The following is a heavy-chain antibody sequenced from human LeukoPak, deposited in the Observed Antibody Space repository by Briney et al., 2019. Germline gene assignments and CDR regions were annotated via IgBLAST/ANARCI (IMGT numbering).Heavy chain of an antibody. CDR3: AGNRDTAMVDDAFDI. CDR1: GGSISTYY. J-gene: IGHJ3*02. V-gene: IGHV4-59*01. Sequence: SETLSLTCTVSGGSISTYYWSWIRQPPGKGLEWIGYIYYSGSTNYNPSLKSRVTISVDTSENQFSLKLSSVTAADTAVYYCAGNRDTAMVDDAFDIWGQGTMVTVSS. CDR2: IYYSGST. D-gene: IGHD5-18*01.